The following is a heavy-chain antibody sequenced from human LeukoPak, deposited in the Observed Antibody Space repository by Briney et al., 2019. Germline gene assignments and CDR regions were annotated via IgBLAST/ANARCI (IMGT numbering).Heavy chain of an antibody. CDR3: AVSYYDFWSGYYTRDY. CDR2: IYTGGST. Sequence: GGSLSLSCAASGFTVSSNYMSWVRQAPRKGLEWVTVIYTGGSTYYADSVKGRLTISRDNSKNSLYLQMNSVRVEDTAVYYCAVSYYDFWSGYYTRDYWGEGTVVSVSS. J-gene: IGHJ4*02. D-gene: IGHD3-3*01. CDR1: GFTVSSNY. V-gene: IGHV3-66*01.